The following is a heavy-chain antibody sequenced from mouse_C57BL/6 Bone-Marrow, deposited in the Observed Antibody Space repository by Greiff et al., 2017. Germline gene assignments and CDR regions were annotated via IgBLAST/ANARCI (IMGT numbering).Heavy chain of an antibody. CDR1: GFTFSDYY. J-gene: IGHJ4*01. V-gene: IGHV5-12*01. CDR2: ISNGGGST. Sequence: EVQLVESGGGLVQPGGSLKLSCAASGFTFSDYYMYWVRQTPEKRLEWVAYISNGGGSTYYPDTVKGRFTISRDNAKNTLYLQMSRLKSEDTAMYYCARQSYYYGAMDYWGQGTSVTVSS. CDR3: ARQSYYYGAMDY. D-gene: IGHD1-1*01.